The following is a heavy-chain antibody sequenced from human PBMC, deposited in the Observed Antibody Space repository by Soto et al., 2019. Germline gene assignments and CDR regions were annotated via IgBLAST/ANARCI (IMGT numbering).Heavy chain of an antibody. V-gene: IGHV3-23*01. CDR3: TRHGPGDYFLFDP. CDR2: ISGSGGST. CDR1: GFTFSSYA. Sequence: EVQLLESGGGLVQPGGSLRLSCAASGFTFSSYAMSWVRQAPGKGLEWVSAISGSGGSTYYADSVKGRFTISRDNARNTLYMQMNSLRVDDTAVYYCTRHGPGDYFLFDPWGQGTLVTVSS. D-gene: IGHD4-17*01. J-gene: IGHJ5*02.